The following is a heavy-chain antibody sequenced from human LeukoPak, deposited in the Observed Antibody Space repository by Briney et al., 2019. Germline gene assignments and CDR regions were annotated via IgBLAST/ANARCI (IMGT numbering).Heavy chain of an antibody. Sequence: PGGSLRLSCAASGFTFSSYSMNWVRQAPGKGLEWVSSISSSSSYIYYADSVKGRFTISRDNAKNSLYLQMNSLRAEDTAVYYCARGYYDILTGYYRALTPDYWGQGTLVTVSS. CDR3: ARGYYDILTGYYRALTPDY. V-gene: IGHV3-21*01. D-gene: IGHD3-9*01. CDR1: GFTFSSYS. CDR2: ISSSSSYI. J-gene: IGHJ4*02.